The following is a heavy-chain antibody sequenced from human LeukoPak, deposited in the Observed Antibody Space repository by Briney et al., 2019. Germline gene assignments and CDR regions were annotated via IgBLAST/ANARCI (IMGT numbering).Heavy chain of an antibody. J-gene: IGHJ4*02. CDR3: ARLYGDYYFDY. CDR1: GGSISSTTYY. CDR2: IYYSGST. D-gene: IGHD4-17*01. Sequence: SETLSLTCTVSGGSISSTTYYWGCIRQPPGKGLEWIGSIYYSGSTYHNPSLKSRVTMSVDTSKNQFSLSLSSVTAADTAVYYCARLYGDYYFDYWGQGTLVTVSS. V-gene: IGHV4-39*01.